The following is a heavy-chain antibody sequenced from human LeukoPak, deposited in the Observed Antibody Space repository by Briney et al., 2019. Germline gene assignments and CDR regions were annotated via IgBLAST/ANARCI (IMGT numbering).Heavy chain of an antibody. CDR2: MDEYGSDI. J-gene: IGHJ4*02. V-gene: IGHV3-7*01. CDR1: GFDFSGFS. Sequence: GGSLRLSCVVSGFDFSGFSMSWVRQAPGKGLEWVAIMDEYGSDIFYVESVKGRFIISRDNAKNSLYLQMNSLRAEDTAVYYCARELLWFGELLYAGDYWGQGTLVTVSS. D-gene: IGHD3-10*01. CDR3: ARELLWFGELLYAGDY.